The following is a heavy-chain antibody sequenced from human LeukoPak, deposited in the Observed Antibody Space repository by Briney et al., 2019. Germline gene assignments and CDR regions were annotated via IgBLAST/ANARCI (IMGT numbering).Heavy chain of an antibody. CDR3: ARDHFTMVRGAEFDY. V-gene: IGHV3-33*01. Sequence: PGRSLRLSCAASGFTFSNYGMHWVRQAPGKGLQWVAVIWYDGSNKYCAESVKGRFTISRDNSKNTLYLQMNSLRAEDTAVYYCARDHFTMVRGAEFDYWGQGTLVTVSS. J-gene: IGHJ4*02. CDR1: GFTFSNYG. D-gene: IGHD3-10*01. CDR2: IWYDGSNK.